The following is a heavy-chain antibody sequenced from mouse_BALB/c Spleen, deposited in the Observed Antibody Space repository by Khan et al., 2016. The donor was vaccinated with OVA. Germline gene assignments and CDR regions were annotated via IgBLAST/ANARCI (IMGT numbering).Heavy chain of an antibody. CDR1: GFAFNSYD. Sequence: EVQLLETGGGLVKPGGSLKLSCEVSGFAFNSYDMSWVRQTPEKRLEWVATISSTGSYTYYPGSVKGRFTISRDTARNTLYLQMSSLRSEDTALYYCTRPSYYGNPWFTYWGQGTLVTVSA. CDR2: ISSTGSYT. V-gene: IGHV5-9*02. D-gene: IGHD2-10*01. J-gene: IGHJ3*01. CDR3: TRPSYYGNPWFTY.